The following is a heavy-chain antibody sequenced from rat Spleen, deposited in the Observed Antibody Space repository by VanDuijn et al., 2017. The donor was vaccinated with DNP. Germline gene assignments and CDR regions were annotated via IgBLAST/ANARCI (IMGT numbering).Heavy chain of an antibody. CDR2: ISYDGGST. D-gene: IGHD1-7*01. Sequence: EVQLVESGGGLVQPGRSMKLSCAASGFTFSNYGMAWVRQAPKKGLEWVAYISYDGGSTYYRDSVKGRFTISRDNAKSTLYLQMDSMRSEDTATYYCTTEGLWGFDYWGQGVMVTVSS. J-gene: IGHJ2*01. CDR1: GFTFSNYG. CDR3: TTEGLWGFDY. V-gene: IGHV5-20*01.